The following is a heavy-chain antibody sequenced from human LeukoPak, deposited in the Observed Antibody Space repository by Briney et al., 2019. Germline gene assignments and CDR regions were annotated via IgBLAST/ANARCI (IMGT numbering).Heavy chain of an antibody. D-gene: IGHD3-22*01. Sequence: ASVKVSCKASGYTFTDYYMHWVRQAPGQGLEWMGWINPHSGGTDHAQKFQGRVTMTRDTSISTAYTELSRLRSDDTAVYYCARDPGGYYDSSDFYSGWFDPWGQGTLVTVSS. V-gene: IGHV1-2*02. J-gene: IGHJ5*02. CDR1: GYTFTDYY. CDR3: ARDPGGYYDSSDFYSGWFDP. CDR2: INPHSGGT.